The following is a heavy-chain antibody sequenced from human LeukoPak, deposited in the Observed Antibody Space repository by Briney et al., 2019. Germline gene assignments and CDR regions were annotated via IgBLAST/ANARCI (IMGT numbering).Heavy chain of an antibody. CDR3: ATSIAVAGWFDP. J-gene: IGHJ5*02. V-gene: IGHV3-74*01. D-gene: IGHD6-19*01. CDR1: GFTFSSYW. CDR2: INSDGSST. Sequence: PGGSLRLSCAASGFTFSSYWMHWVRQAPGKGLVWVSRINSDGSSTSYADSVKGRFTISRDNAKDTLYLQMNSLRAEDTAVYYCATSIAVAGWFDPWGQGTLVTVSS.